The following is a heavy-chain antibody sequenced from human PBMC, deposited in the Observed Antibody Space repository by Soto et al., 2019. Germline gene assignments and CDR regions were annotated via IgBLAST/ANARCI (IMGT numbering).Heavy chain of an antibody. D-gene: IGHD2-15*01. CDR3: AKTRILYCSGGSCYIEYFQH. J-gene: IGHJ1*01. CDR1: GFTFSSYA. CDR2: ISGSGGST. Sequence: PGGSLRLSCAASGFTFSSYAMSWVRQAPGKGLEWVSAISGSGGSTYYADSVKGRFTISRDNSKNTLYLQMTSLRAEDTAVYYCAKTRILYCSGGSCYIEYFQHWGQGTLVTVSS. V-gene: IGHV3-23*01.